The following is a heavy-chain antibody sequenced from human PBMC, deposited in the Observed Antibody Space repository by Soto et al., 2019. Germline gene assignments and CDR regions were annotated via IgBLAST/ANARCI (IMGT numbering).Heavy chain of an antibody. Sequence: GASVKVSCKASGYTFTSYAMHWVRQAPGQRLEWMGWINAGNGNTKYSQKFQGRVTITRDTSASTAYMELSSLRSEDTAVYYCARVLEAAHRYDAFDIWGQGTMVTVSS. CDR2: INAGNGNT. V-gene: IGHV1-3*01. CDR1: GYTFTSYA. J-gene: IGHJ3*02. CDR3: ARVLEAAHRYDAFDI. D-gene: IGHD1-1*01.